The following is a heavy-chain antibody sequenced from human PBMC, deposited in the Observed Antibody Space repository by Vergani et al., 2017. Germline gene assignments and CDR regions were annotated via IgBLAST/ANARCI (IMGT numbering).Heavy chain of an antibody. CDR3: ARDLRYYGMDV. CDR2: IYTSGST. J-gene: IGHJ6*02. CDR1: GGSISSGSYY. V-gene: IGHV4-61*02. Sequence: QVQLQESGPGLVKPSQTLSLTCNVSGGSISSGSYYWSWIRQPAGKGLEWIGRIYTSGSTNYNPSLKSRVTISVDTSKNQFSLKLSSVTAADTAVYYCARDLRYYGMDVWGQGTTVTVSS.